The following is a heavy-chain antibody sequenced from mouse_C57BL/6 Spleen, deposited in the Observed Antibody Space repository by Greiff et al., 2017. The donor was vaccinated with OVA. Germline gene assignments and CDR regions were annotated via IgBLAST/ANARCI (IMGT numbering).Heavy chain of an antibody. D-gene: IGHD2-4*01. CDR1: GYTFTSYT. CDR3: ARWGYDYDDYWYFDV. J-gene: IGHJ1*03. V-gene: IGHV1-4*01. Sequence: VQLQQSGAELARPGASVKMSCKASGYTFTSYTMHWVKQRPGQGLEWIGYINPSSGYTKYNQKFKDKATLTADKSSSTAYMQVSSLTSEDSAVYYCARWGYDYDDYWYFDVWGTGTTVTVSS. CDR2: INPSSGYT.